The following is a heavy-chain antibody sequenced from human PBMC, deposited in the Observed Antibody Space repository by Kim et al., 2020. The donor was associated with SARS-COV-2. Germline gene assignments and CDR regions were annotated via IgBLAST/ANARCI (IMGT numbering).Heavy chain of an antibody. CDR3: ARDRRVRLFRLYGMDV. D-gene: IGHD2-21*01. CDR2: IYYSGST. V-gene: IGHV4-39*07. CDR1: GGSISSSSYY. Sequence: SETLSLTCTVSGGSISSSSYYWGWIRQPPGKGLEWIGSIYYSGSTYYNPSLKSRVTISVDTSKNQFSLKLSSVTAADTAVYYCARDRRVRLFRLYGMDVWGQGTTVTVSS. J-gene: IGHJ6*02.